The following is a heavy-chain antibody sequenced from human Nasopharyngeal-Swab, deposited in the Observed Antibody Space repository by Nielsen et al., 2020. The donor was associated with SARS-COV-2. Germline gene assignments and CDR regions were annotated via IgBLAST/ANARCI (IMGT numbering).Heavy chain of an antibody. CDR2: ISGSGGST. J-gene: IGHJ4*02. CDR3: AKDPADSHSSGYYPLGDY. CDR1: GFTFSSYA. D-gene: IGHD3-22*01. Sequence: GESLKISCAASGFTFSSYAMSWVRQVPGKGLEWVSAISGSGGSTYYADSVKGRFTISRDNSKNTLYLQMNSLRAEDTAVYYCAKDPADSHSSGYYPLGDYWGQGTLVTVSS. V-gene: IGHV3-23*01.